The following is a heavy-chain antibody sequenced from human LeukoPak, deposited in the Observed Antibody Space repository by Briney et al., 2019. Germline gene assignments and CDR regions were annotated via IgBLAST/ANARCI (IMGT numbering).Heavy chain of an antibody. CDR3: ATRRIAVTAPFDY. CDR1: GGSISSYY. J-gene: IGHJ4*02. Sequence: SETLSLTCTVSGGSISSYYWSWIRQPPGKGLEWIGYIYYSGSTNYNPSLKSRVTISVDTSKNQFSLKLSSVTAADTAVYYCATRRIAVTAPFDYWGQGTLVTVSS. D-gene: IGHD6-19*01. CDR2: IYYSGST. V-gene: IGHV4-59*01.